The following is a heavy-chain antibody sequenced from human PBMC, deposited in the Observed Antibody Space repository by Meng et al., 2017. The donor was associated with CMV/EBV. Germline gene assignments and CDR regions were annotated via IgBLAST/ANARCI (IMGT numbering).Heavy chain of an antibody. CDR1: GLTVSSTY. CDR3: AKDIVRMYSSSWYVSEDAFDI. J-gene: IGHJ3*02. D-gene: IGHD6-13*01. CDR2: IYSGGTS. V-gene: IGHV3-53*01. Sequence: GESLKISCVVSGLTVSSTYMSWVRQAPGKGLEWVSVIYSGGTSYHADSVKGRFTISRDNSKNTVFLQMNSLRAEDTAVYYCAKDIVRMYSSSWYVSEDAFDIWGQGTMVTVS.